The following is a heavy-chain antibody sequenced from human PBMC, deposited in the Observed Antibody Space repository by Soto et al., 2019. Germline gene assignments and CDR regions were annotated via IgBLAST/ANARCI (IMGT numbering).Heavy chain of an antibody. CDR1: GFTFNDAW. J-gene: IGHJ4*01. Sequence: GGSLRLSCVGSGFTFNDAWMNWVGQAPGKGLEWVGHIKSKIDGGTTEYAAPVKGRFTISRDDSKNTVYLQMNSLKTEDTAFYSCMNDREFRPAYWGHGT. V-gene: IGHV3-15*07. D-gene: IGHD1-1*01. CDR3: MNDREFRPAY. CDR2: IKSKIDGGTT.